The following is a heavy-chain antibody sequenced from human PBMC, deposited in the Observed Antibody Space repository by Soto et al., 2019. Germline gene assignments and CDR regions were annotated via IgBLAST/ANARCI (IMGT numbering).Heavy chain of an antibody. Sequence: SETLSLTCAVYGGSFSGYYWSWIRQPPGKGLEWIGEINHSGSTNYNPSLKSRVTISVDTSKNQFSLKLSSVTAADTAVYYCARGRPLGSWKAYFDYWGQGTLVTVSS. CDR3: ARGRPLGSWKAYFDY. D-gene: IGHD2-15*01. V-gene: IGHV4-34*01. J-gene: IGHJ4*02. CDR2: INHSGST. CDR1: GGSFSGYY.